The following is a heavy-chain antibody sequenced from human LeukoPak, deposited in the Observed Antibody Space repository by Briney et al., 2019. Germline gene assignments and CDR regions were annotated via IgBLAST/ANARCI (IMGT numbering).Heavy chain of an antibody. Sequence: GSLRLSCAASGFTFSDYYMSWIRQPAGKGLEWIGRIYTSGSTNYNPSLKSRVTMSVDTSKNQFSLKLSSVTAADTAVYYCARVRYSDSSVLTRKRSYYFDYWGQGTLVTVSS. CDR1: GFTFSDYY. V-gene: IGHV4-4*07. CDR2: IYTSGST. CDR3: ARVRYSDSSVLTRKRSYYFDY. D-gene: IGHD3-22*01. J-gene: IGHJ4*02.